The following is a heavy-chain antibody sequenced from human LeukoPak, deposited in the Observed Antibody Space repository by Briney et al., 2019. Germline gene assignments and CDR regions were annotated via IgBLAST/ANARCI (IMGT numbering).Heavy chain of an antibody. CDR2: FSSSGTTI. D-gene: IGHD3-10*01. J-gene: IGHJ6*03. V-gene: IGHV3-11*04. Sequence: GGSLRLSCAASGFTFSDYYMSWLRQAPGKGVEGVSYFSSSGTTIYYADSVKGRFTISRDNAKNSLYLQMNSLRAEDTAVYYCARTFYGSGSYGHMDVWGKGTTVTVSS. CDR3: ARTFYGSGSYGHMDV. CDR1: GFTFSDYY.